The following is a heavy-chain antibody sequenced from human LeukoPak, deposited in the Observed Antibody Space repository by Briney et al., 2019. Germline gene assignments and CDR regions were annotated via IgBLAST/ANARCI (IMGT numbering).Heavy chain of an antibody. CDR2: IYYSGST. J-gene: IGHJ5*02. V-gene: IGHV4-59*02. Sequence: SETLPLTCTVSGGSVSSYYWTWIRQPPGRGLEWIGYIYYSGSTNYNPSLKSRVTISVDTSKSQFSLKLSSVTAADTAVYYCARGESSASNWFDPWGQGTLVTVSS. D-gene: IGHD3-22*01. CDR1: GGSVSSYY. CDR3: ARGESSASNWFDP.